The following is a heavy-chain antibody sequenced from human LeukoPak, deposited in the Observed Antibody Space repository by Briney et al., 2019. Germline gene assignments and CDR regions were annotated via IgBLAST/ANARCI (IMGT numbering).Heavy chain of an antibody. V-gene: IGHV4-39*07. CDR1: GGSISGSSYH. D-gene: IGHD3-10*01. CDR3: ARDFTTVRGNLLWDYYYMDV. Sequence: SETLSLTCIVSGGSISGSSYHWGWIRQPPGKGLEWIGSIYYSGSTYYNPSLKSRVIISVDTSKNQFSLKQSSVIAADTAVYYCARDFTTVRGNLLWDYYYMDVWGKGTTVTISS. CDR2: IYYSGST. J-gene: IGHJ6*03.